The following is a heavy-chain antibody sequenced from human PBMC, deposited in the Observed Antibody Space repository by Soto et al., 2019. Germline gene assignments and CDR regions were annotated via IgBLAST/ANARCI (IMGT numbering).Heavy chain of an antibody. J-gene: IGHJ6*04. D-gene: IGHD6-13*01. V-gene: IGHV3-9*01. CDR3: AKDLWVRQQLLYCMDV. CDR1: GFTFDDYA. Sequence: EVQLVESGGGLVQPGRSLRLSCAASGFTFDDYAMHWVRQAPGKGLEWVSGISWNSGSIGYADSVKGRFTISRDNAKNSLYLQMNSLRAEDTALYYCAKDLWVRQQLLYCMDVWGTGTTVTVSS. CDR2: ISWNSGSI.